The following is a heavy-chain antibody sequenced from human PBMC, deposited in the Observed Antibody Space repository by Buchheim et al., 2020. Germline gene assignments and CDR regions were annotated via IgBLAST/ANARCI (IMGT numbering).Heavy chain of an antibody. CDR1: GFTFSSYA. CDR2: ISYDGSNK. D-gene: IGHD6-13*01. V-gene: IGHV3-30-3*02. Sequence: QVQLVESGGGVVQPGRSLRLSCAASGFTFSSYAMHWVRQAPGKGLEWVAVISYDGSNKYYADSVKGRFTISRDNSKNTLYLQMNSLRAEDTAVYYCAKFPGAAARYFDYWGQGTL. CDR3: AKFPGAAARYFDY. J-gene: IGHJ4*02.